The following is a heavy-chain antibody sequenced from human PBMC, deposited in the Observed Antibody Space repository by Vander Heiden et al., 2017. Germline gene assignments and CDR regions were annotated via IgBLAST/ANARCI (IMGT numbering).Heavy chain of an antibody. CDR2: ITSGGTG. Sequence: QVQLVESGGGVVKPGGSLRLSCAASGFSFSDYYMSWIRQAPGKGLEWLSYITSGGTGYYADSVKGRFTISRDNAKKSLYLQMNGLRAEDTAVYYCAREYSSSFDHWGQGARVTVSS. CDR3: AREYSSSFDH. J-gene: IGHJ4*02. D-gene: IGHD6-6*01. V-gene: IGHV3-11*01. CDR1: GFSFSDYY.